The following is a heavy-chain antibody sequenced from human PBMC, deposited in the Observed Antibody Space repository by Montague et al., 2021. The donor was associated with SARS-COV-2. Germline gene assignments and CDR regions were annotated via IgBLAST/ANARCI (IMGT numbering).Heavy chain of an antibody. V-gene: IGHV4-4*09. CDR2: RYVSGNM. CDR3: ARNMAY. D-gene: IGHD2/OR15-2a*01. Sequence: SETLSLTCTVSSGSLSNYYWCWIWQSPHTGQELICFRYVSGNMIYNPSPRLQVTISADTSKCQIPLRLTFVTAAASARYYCARNMAYWGQGVRVTV. J-gene: IGHJ4*02. CDR1: SGSLSNYY.